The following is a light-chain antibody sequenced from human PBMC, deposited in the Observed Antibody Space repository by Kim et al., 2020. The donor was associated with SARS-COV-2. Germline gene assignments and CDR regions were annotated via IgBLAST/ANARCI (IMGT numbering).Light chain of an antibody. Sequence: VDRGRTTRITGGENNIGSKKGDWDQQKPGQAPVLVIYRDSNRPSGIPERFSGSNSGNTATLTISRAQAGDEADYYCQVWDSSTYVFGTGTKVTVL. CDR1: NIGSKK. J-gene: IGLJ1*01. V-gene: IGLV3-9*01. CDR2: RDS. CDR3: QVWDSSTYV.